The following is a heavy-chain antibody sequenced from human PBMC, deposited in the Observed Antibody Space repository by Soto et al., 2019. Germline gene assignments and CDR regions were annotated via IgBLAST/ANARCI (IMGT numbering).Heavy chain of an antibody. CDR2: ISAYNGNT. CDR1: GYTFTSYS. D-gene: IGHD5-18*01. J-gene: IGHJ6*04. Sequence: ASVKVSCKASGYTFTSYSISWVRQAPGQGLEWMGWISAYNGNTNYAQKLQGRVTMTTDTPTSTAYMELRSLRSDDTAVYYCARDRVDTRDYYYYAMDVWGKGTKVTIAS. V-gene: IGHV1-18*01. CDR3: ARDRVDTRDYYYYAMDV.